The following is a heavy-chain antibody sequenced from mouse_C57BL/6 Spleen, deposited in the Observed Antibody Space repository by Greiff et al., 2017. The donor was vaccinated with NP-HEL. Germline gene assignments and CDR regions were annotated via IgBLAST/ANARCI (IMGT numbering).Heavy chain of an antibody. CDR3: ARSQLLFFDY. Sequence: QVQLQQSGPELVKPGASVKISCKASGYAFRSSWMNWVKQRPGKGLEWIGRIYPGDGDTNYNGKFKGKATLTADKSSSTAYMQLSSLTSEDSAVYFCARSQLLFFDYWGQGTTLTVSS. J-gene: IGHJ2*01. V-gene: IGHV1-82*01. D-gene: IGHD1-1*01. CDR1: GYAFRSSW. CDR2: IYPGDGDT.